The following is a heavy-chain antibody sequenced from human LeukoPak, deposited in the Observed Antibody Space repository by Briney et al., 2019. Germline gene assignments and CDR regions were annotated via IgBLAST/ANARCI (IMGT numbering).Heavy chain of an antibody. V-gene: IGHV4-59*08. J-gene: IGHJ4*02. CDR3: ARGAGAGYNLQPFDY. Sequence: SETLSLTCTASGCSISSYYLRWIRQPPGKGLECIGYIYCSGSTKYNPSHKSRVSISVDPSKNQFSLKLSSVTAADTAVHYCARGAGAGYNLQPFDYWGQGTLVTVSS. D-gene: IGHD5-24*01. CDR1: GCSISSYY. CDR2: IYCSGST.